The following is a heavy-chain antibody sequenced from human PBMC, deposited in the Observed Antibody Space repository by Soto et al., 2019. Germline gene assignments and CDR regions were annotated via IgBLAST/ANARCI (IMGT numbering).Heavy chain of an antibody. D-gene: IGHD3-3*01. V-gene: IGHV3-23*01. J-gene: IGHJ5*02. Sequence: PGGSLRLSCAASGFTFSSYAMSWVRQAPGKGLEWVSAISGSGGSTYYADSVKGRFTISRDNSKNTLYLQMNSLRAEDTAVYYCAKDRGIFGVVIIPRYWFDPWGQGTLVTVSS. CDR2: ISGSGGST. CDR1: GFTFSSYA. CDR3: AKDRGIFGVVIIPRYWFDP.